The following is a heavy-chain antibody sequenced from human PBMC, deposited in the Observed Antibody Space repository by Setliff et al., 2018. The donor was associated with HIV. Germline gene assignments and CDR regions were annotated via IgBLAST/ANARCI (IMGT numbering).Heavy chain of an antibody. D-gene: IGHD2-15*01. J-gene: IGHJ6*03. CDR1: GFTFNSYE. CDR3: AKGRGCSGGYCNSVKDYYYMDV. Sequence: PGGSLRLSCAASGFTFNSYEMNWVRQAPGKGLEWVSYISSSGSTVYYADSVKGRFTISRDNAKNSLYLQMDSLRAEDTAVYYCAKGRGCSGGYCNSVKDYYYMDVWGEGTTVTVSS. V-gene: IGHV3-48*03. CDR2: ISSSGSTV.